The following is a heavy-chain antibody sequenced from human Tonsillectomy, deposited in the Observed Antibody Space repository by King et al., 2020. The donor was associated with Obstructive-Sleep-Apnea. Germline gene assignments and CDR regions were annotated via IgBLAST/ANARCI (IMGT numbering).Heavy chain of an antibody. CDR3: ARVYSYSRRRETYNWFDP. D-gene: IGHD5-18*01. J-gene: IGHJ5*02. V-gene: IGHV4-30-2*01. CDR2: IYHSGST. Sequence: LQLQESGSGLVKPSQTLSLTCAVSGGAISSGGYSWSWIRQPPGKGLEWIGYIYHSGSTYYNPSLNSRFTISVDRSKNQFSLKLSSGTAADTAVYYCARVYSYSRRRETYNWFDPWGQGTLVTVSS. CDR1: GGAISSGGYS.